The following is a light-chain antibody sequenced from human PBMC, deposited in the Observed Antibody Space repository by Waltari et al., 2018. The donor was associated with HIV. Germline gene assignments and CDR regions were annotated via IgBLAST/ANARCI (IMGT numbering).Light chain of an antibody. J-gene: IGKJ4*01. CDR3: QQYDEFPLT. CDR2: AAS. Sequence: DIQMTQSPSSLSASVGDRVTITCRASQGISKNLAWLQQKPGKAPKSVIYAASSLHSGVPSRFSGSGSGTDFTLTISGLQPEDFATYFCQQYDEFPLTFAEGPGWRLN. CDR1: QGISKN. V-gene: IGKV1-16*01.